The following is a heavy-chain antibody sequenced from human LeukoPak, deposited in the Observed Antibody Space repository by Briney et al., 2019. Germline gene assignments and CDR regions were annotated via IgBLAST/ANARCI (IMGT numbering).Heavy chain of an antibody. D-gene: IGHD3-10*01. CDR3: ARAPESLSSSDY. CDR1: GFTFSHYW. J-gene: IGHJ4*02. CDR2: ISSDGSST. V-gene: IGHV3-74*01. Sequence: GGSLRLPCAASGFTFSHYWMHWVRQAPGKGLVWLSRISSDGSSTTYADSVKGRFTVSRDNAKNTLYLQMNSLRAEDTAVYYCARAPESLSSSDYWGQGTLVTVSS.